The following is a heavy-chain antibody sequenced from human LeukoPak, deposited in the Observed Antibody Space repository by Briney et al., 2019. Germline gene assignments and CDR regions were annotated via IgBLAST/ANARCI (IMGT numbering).Heavy chain of an antibody. CDR3: AKLAVAGLSVDL. Sequence: PSETLSLTCTVPGXSISSSSSYWGWIRQPPGEGLEWIGCMYYSESTYYNPSLKSRVTISVDTSKNLFSLRLTSVTAADTAVYYCAKLAVAGLSVDLWGQGTLVTVSS. J-gene: IGHJ5*02. D-gene: IGHD6-19*01. CDR2: MYYSEST. CDR1: GXSISSSSSY. V-gene: IGHV4-39*01.